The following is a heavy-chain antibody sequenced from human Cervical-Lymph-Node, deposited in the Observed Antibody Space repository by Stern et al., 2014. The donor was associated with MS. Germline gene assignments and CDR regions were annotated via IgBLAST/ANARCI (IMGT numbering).Heavy chain of an antibody. Sequence: QMQLVQYGPEVKKPGTSVKVSCKASGITFSQSAVQWLRQARGKRLEWIGWGGGLNGDTNYAQSFQERVTITRDMSTSTVYMELRSLRSEDTAVYYCASERYTYYDDQRPPGGFGPWGQGTLVTVSS. CDR1: GITFSQSA. CDR3: ASERYTYYDDQRPPGGFGP. V-gene: IGHV1-58*03. J-gene: IGHJ5*02. D-gene: IGHD5-18*01. CDR2: GGGLNGDT.